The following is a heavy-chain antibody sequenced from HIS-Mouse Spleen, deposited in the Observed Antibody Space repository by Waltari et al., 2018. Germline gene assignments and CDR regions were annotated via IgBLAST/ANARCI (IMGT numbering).Heavy chain of an antibody. CDR1: GGSISSSSYY. V-gene: IGHV4-39*07. J-gene: IGHJ2*01. D-gene: IGHD6-13*01. Sequence: QLQLQESGPGLVKPSETLSPPCTVSGGSISSSSYYGGWIRQPPGKGLEWIGSIYYSGSTYYNPSLKSRVTISVDTSKNQFSLKLSSVTAADTAVYYCAREIPYSSSWYDWYFDLWGRGTLVTVSS. CDR3: AREIPYSSSWYDWYFDL. CDR2: IYYSGST.